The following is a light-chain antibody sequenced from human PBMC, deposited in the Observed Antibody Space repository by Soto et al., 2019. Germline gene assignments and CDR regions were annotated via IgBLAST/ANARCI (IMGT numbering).Light chain of an antibody. Sequence: DIRMTQSPSTLSAAVGDSVTITCRASQSIGRWLAWYHQKPGKAPKALIYDASSLETGVPSRFSGSGSGTEFTLTISSLQPDDFATYYCHQYRSYPRTFGQGTKVEVK. CDR2: DAS. CDR3: HQYRSYPRT. V-gene: IGKV1-5*01. CDR1: QSIGRW. J-gene: IGKJ1*01.